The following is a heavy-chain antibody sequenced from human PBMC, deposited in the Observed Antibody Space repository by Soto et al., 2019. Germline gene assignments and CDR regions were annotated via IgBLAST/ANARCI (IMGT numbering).Heavy chain of an antibody. CDR1: GFTFSSYW. V-gene: IGHV3-7*01. J-gene: IGHJ6*02. D-gene: IGHD5-18*01. CDR2: IKQDGSEK. CDR3: AREGYRKYNYYGMDV. Sequence: EVQLVESGGGLVQPGGSLRLSCAASGFTFSSYWMSWVRQAPGKGLEWVANIKQDGSEKYYVDSVKGRFTISRDNAKNSLYLQMNILRAEDTAVYYCAREGYRKYNYYGMDVWGQGTTVTVSS.